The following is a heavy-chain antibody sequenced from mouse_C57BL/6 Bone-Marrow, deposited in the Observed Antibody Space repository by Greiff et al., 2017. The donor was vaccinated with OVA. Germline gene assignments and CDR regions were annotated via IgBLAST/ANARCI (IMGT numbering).Heavy chain of an antibody. Sequence: QVQLKQPGTELVKPGASVKLSCKASGYTFTSYWMHWVKQRPGQGLEWIGNINPSNGGTNYNEKFKSKATLTVDKSSSTAYMQLSSLTSEDSAVYYCARGEYYYGSSWWYYAMDYWGQGTSVTVSS. CDR1: GYTFTSYW. CDR3: ARGEYYYGSSWWYYAMDY. J-gene: IGHJ4*01. D-gene: IGHD1-1*01. V-gene: IGHV1-53*01. CDR2: INPSNGGT.